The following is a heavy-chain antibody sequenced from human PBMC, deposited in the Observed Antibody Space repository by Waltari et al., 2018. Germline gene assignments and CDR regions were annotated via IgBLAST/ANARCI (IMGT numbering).Heavy chain of an antibody. CDR3: ARAILRFLKPIDS. J-gene: IGHJ4*02. CDR1: GYTFTDYY. V-gene: IGHV1-2*02. D-gene: IGHD3-3*01. Sequence: QVQLVQSGAELRKPGTSVKVSCRTSGYTFTDYYIHWLRQAPGQGLEWMGWVNPSTGGTNYAQKFRDRVAMTRHTSINTASMELNRLRLDDTAVYFCARAILRFLKPIDSWGQGTLVTVSS. CDR2: VNPSTGGT.